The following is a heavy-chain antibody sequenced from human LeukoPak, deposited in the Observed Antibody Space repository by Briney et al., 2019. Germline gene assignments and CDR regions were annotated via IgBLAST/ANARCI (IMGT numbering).Heavy chain of an antibody. V-gene: IGHV4-34*01. CDR2: ISHSGST. D-gene: IGHD5-18*01. CDR3: ARRLPRSTAMVTRDTQWGLDY. J-gene: IGHJ4*02. Sequence: SETLSLTCTVSGGSISSYYWSWIRQPPGKGLEWIGEISHSGSTNYNPSLKSRVTISVDTSKNQFSLKLSSVTAADTAVYYCARRLPRSTAMVTRDTQWGLDYWGQGTLVTVSS. CDR1: GGSISSYY.